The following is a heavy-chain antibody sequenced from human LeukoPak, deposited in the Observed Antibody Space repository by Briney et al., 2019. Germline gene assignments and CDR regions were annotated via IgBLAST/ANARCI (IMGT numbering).Heavy chain of an antibody. CDR3: ARGTYYYDSSGYPGFDY. J-gene: IGHJ4*02. CDR1: GYSFTSYY. D-gene: IGHD3-22*01. V-gene: IGHV1-46*01. Sequence: ASVKVSCKASGYSFTSYYMHWVRQAPGQGLEWMGIINPSGGCTRYAQKFQGRVTMTRDTSTSTVYMELSSLRSEDTAVYYCARGTYYYDSSGYPGFDYWGQGTLVTVSS. CDR2: INPSGGCT.